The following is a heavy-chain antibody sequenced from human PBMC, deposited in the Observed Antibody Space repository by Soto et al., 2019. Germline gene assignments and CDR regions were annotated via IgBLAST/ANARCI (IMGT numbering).Heavy chain of an antibody. D-gene: IGHD6-13*01. J-gene: IGHJ5*02. Sequence: GGSLRLSCAASGFTFSSYWMSWVRQAPGKGLEWVANIKQDGSEKYYVDSEKGRFTISRDNAKNSLYLQMNSLRAEDTAVYYCAREEAADGAIWFDHWGQGTLVPVFS. CDR3: AREEAADGAIWFDH. V-gene: IGHV3-7*01. CDR1: GFTFSSYW. CDR2: IKQDGSEK.